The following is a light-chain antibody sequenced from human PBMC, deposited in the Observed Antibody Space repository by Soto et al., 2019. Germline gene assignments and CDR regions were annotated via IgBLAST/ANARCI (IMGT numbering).Light chain of an antibody. CDR1: SSDVGSYNL. V-gene: IGLV2-23*01. Sequence: SALTKPASVTRAPGQSITISCTGTSSDVGSYNLVSWYQQHPGKAPKLMIYEGSKRPSGVSNRFSGSKSGNTASLTISGLQAEDEADYYCCSYAGSSTFVFGTGTKVTVL. CDR2: EGS. J-gene: IGLJ1*01. CDR3: CSYAGSSTFV.